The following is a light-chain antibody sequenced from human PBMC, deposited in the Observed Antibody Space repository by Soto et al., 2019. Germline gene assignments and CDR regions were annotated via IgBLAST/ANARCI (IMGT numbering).Light chain of an antibody. J-gene: IGKJ1*01. Sequence: EIVLTQSPGTLSLSPGERATLSCRASQSVTNFLAWYQQKPGQSPSLLIYNASHRATGIPARFSGSGSGTDFTLTISSLEPEDFAVCYCQQRYRWPETFGQGTKVDIK. CDR2: NAS. CDR1: QSVTNF. CDR3: QQRYRWPET. V-gene: IGKV3-11*01.